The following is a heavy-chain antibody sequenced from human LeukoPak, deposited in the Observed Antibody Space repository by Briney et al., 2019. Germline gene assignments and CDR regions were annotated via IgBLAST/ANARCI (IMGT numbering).Heavy chain of an antibody. CDR1: GGSISSYY. V-gene: IGHV4-59*01. CDR2: IYYSGST. D-gene: IGHD6-19*01. J-gene: IGHJ4*02. CDR3: ARGTIAVAGVHVDY. Sequence: PSETLSLTCTVSGGSISSYYWSWIRQPPGKGLEWIGYIYYSGSTNYNPSLKSRVTISVDTSKNQFSLKLSSVTAADTAVYYCARGTIAVAGVHVDYWGQGTLVTVSS.